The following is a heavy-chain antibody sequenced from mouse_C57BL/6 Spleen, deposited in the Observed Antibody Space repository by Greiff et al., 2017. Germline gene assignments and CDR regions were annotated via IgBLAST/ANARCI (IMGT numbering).Heavy chain of an antibody. CDR3: ARHPAINYGSSYDYAMDY. V-gene: IGHV5-6*01. D-gene: IGHD1-1*01. CDR2: ISSGGSYT. J-gene: IGHJ4*01. CDR1: GFTFSSYG. Sequence: EVHLVESGGDLVKPGGSLKLSCAASGFTFSSYGMSWVRQTPDKRLEWVATISSGGSYTYYPDSVKGRFTISRDNAKNTLYLQMSSLKSEDTAMYYCARHPAINYGSSYDYAMDYWGQGTSVTVSS.